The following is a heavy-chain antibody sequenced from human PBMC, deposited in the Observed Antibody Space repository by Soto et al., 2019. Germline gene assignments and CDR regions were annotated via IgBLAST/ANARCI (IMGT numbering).Heavy chain of an antibody. CDR2: ISGSGGST. CDR3: VLWPPYYFDY. Sequence: PGGSLRRSCAACGFTFSSYAMSWVRQAPGKGLEWVSAISGSGGSTYYADSVEGRFTVSRDNSKNTLYLQMNSLRAEDTAVYYCVLWPPYYFDYWGQGTLVTVSS. D-gene: IGHD3-10*01. V-gene: IGHV3-23*01. J-gene: IGHJ4*02. CDR1: GFTFSSYA.